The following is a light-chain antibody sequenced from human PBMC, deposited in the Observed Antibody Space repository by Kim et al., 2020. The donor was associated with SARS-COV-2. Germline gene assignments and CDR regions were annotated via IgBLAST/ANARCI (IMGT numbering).Light chain of an antibody. V-gene: IGLV3-21*04. Sequence: SYELTQPPSVSVAPGKTARITCGGNNIGSKSVHWYQQKPGQAPVLVIYYDSDRPSGIPERFSGSNSGNTATLTISRVEAGDEADYYCQVWDSSSDHPGVVFGGGTQLIVL. CDR1: NIGSKS. J-gene: IGLJ2*01. CDR2: YDS. CDR3: QVWDSSSDHPGVV.